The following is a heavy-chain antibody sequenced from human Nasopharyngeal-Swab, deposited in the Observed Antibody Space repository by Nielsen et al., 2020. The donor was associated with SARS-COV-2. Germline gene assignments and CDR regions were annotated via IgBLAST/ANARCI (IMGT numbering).Heavy chain of an antibody. D-gene: IGHD3-10*01. CDR1: GFSFNSFA. CDR3: AKDPGGPYYYYGMDV. Sequence: GESLKISCAASGFSFNSFAMSWVRQAPGKGLEWVSGISGGGDSTHYADSVKGRFTISRDNSKNTLYLQMNSLRAEDTAVYYCAKDPGGPYYYYGMDVWGQGTTVTVPS. CDR2: ISGGGDST. J-gene: IGHJ6*02. V-gene: IGHV3-23*01.